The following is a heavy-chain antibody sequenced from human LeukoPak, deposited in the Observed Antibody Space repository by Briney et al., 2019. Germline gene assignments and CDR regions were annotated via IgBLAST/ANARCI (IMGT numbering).Heavy chain of an antibody. CDR2: ISAYNGNT. CDR3: ARNLRIAVADFDY. V-gene: IGHV1-18*01. CDR1: GGTFSSYA. J-gene: IGHJ4*02. Sequence: ASVKVSCKASGGTFSSYAIIWVRQAPGQGLEWMGWISAYNGNTNYAQKLQGRVTMTTDASTSTAYMELRSLRSDDTAVYYCARNLRIAVADFDYWGQGTLVTVSS. D-gene: IGHD6-19*01.